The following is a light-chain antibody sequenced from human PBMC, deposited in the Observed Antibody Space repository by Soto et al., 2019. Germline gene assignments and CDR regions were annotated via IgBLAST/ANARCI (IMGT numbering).Light chain of an antibody. CDR2: DVS. V-gene: IGLV2-14*01. J-gene: IGLJ2*01. Sequence: QSVLTQPASVSGSPGQSITISCTGTSRDVGGYNYVSWYQQHTGKAPKLMIYDVSNRPSGVSNRFSGSKSGNTASLTISGLQAEDEADYYCSSYTISSTPVVFGGGTKLTVL. CDR1: SRDVGGYNY. CDR3: SSYTISSTPVV.